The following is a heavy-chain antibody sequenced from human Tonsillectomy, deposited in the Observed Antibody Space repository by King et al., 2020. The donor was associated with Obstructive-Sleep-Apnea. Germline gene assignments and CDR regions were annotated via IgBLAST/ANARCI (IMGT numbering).Heavy chain of an antibody. CDR1: GGSFSGYY. D-gene: IGHD5-18*01. V-gene: IGHV4-34*01. Sequence: VQLQQWGAGLLKPSETLSLTCAVYGGSFSGYYWSWVRRPPGKGLEWIGEINHSGSTNYNPSLKSRVTISVDTSKNQFSLKLSSVTAADTAVYYCAREGYGYNYWGQGTLVTVSS. CDR3: AREGYGYNY. CDR2: INHSGST. J-gene: IGHJ4*02.